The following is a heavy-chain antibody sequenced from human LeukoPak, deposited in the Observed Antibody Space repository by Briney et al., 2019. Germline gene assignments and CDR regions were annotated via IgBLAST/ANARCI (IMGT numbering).Heavy chain of an antibody. V-gene: IGHV4-34*01. CDR2: INHSGST. J-gene: IGHJ5*02. CDR1: GGSFSGYY. Sequence: SETLSLTCAVYGGSFSGYYWSWIRHPPGKGLEWIGEINHSGSTNYNPSLKSRVTLSVDTSKKQFSLGMSSVTAAETAVYFCARGKRTIVATITSGNSRYCSGGSCYRWFDPWGQGTLVTVSS. D-gene: IGHD2-15*01. CDR3: ARGKRTIVATITSGNSRYCSGGSCYRWFDP.